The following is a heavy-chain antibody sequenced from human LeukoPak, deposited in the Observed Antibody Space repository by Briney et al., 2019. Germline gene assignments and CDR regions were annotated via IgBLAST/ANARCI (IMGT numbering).Heavy chain of an antibody. V-gene: IGHV3-30-3*01. J-gene: IGHJ4*02. D-gene: IGHD6-19*01. CDR2: ISYDGSNK. Sequence: GGSLRLSCAASGFTFSSYAMHWVRRAPGKGLEWVAVISYDGSNKYYADSVKGRFTISRDNSKNTLYLQMNSLRAEDTAVYYCARDGIVGGSGWYYYFDYWGQGTLVTVSS. CDR1: GFTFSSYA. CDR3: ARDGIVGGSGWYYYFDY.